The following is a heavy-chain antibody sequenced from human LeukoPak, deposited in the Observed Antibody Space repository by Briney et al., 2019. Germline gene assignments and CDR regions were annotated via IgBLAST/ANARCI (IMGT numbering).Heavy chain of an antibody. Sequence: PGGSLRLSCAASGFTFSNYNMNWVRQAPGKGLEWVSYISSSSSTIYYADSVKGRFTISRDNSKNTLYLQMNSLRAEDTAAYYCAKRDYYDRGGYGWFYFDHWGQGTLVTVSS. CDR1: GFTFSNYN. J-gene: IGHJ4*02. CDR3: AKRDYYDRGGYGWFYFDH. V-gene: IGHV3-48*01. D-gene: IGHD3-22*01. CDR2: ISSSSSTI.